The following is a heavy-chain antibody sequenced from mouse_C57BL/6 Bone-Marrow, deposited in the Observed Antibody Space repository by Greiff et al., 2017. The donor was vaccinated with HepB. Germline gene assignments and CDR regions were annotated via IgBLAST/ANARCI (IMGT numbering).Heavy chain of an antibody. CDR3: AGETTVVDLDY. Sequence: EVQGVESGGGLVKPGGSLKLSCAASGFTFSSYAMSWVRQTPEKRLEWVATISDGGSYTYYPDNVKGRFTISRDNAKNNLYLQMSHLKSEDTAMYYCAGETTVVDLDYWGQGTTLTVSS. CDR1: GFTFSSYA. V-gene: IGHV5-4*01. CDR2: ISDGGSYT. D-gene: IGHD1-1*01. J-gene: IGHJ2*01.